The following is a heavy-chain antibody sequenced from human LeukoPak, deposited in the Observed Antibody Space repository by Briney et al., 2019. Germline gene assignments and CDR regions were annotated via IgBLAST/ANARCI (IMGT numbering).Heavy chain of an antibody. CDR1: GGSTSSYY. J-gene: IGHJ4*02. CDR3: TRDPRLADY. Sequence: SETLSLTCTVSGGSTSSYYWSWIRQPPGKGLEWIGYIYYSGSTNYNPSLKSRVTISVDTSKNQFSLKLSSVTAADTAVYYCTRDPRLADYWGQGTLVTVSS. CDR2: IYYSGST. V-gene: IGHV4-59*01.